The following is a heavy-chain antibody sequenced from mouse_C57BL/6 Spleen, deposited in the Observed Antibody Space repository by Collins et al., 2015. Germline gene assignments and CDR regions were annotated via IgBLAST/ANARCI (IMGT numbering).Heavy chain of an antibody. CDR2: INPSSDYT. D-gene: IGHD2-3*01. CDR3: ASDGFYKDYFDY. Sequence: SCKASGYTFTSYTMHWVKQRPGQGLEWIGYINPSSDYTKYNQKFKDKATLTADKSSSTAYMQLSSLTSEDPAVYYCASDGFYKDYFDYWGQGTTLTVSS. V-gene: IGHV1-4*01. J-gene: IGHJ2*01. CDR1: GYTFTSYT.